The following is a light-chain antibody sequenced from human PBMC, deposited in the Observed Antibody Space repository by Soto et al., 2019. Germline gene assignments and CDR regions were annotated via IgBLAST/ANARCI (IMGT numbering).Light chain of an antibody. CDR1: QSISSSY. CDR2: GAS. CDR3: QQYGSSPYT. Sequence: EIVLTQSPGTLSLSPGERATLSCRASQSISSSYLAWYQQKPGQAPRLLIYGASSRATGIPDSFSGSGYGTDFTLTISRLEPEDSAVYYCQQYGSSPYTFGQGTKLEIK. J-gene: IGKJ2*01. V-gene: IGKV3-20*01.